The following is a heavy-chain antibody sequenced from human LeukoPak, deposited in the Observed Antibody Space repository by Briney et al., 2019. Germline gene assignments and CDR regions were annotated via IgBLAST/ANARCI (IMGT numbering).Heavy chain of an antibody. CDR2: ISGSGGST. V-gene: IGHV3-23*01. D-gene: IGHD3-10*01. J-gene: IGHJ4*02. CDR3: AKDLLLSFGELQPHFDY. Sequence: GGTLRLSCAASGFTFSSYGMGWVRQAPGKGLEWVSAISGSGGSTYYAGSVKGRFTISRDNSKNTLYLQMNSLRAEDTAVYYCAKDLLLSFGELQPHFDYWGQGTLVTVSS. CDR1: GFTFSSYG.